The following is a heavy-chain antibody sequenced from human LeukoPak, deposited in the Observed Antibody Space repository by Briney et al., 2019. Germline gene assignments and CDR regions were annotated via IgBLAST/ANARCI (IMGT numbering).Heavy chain of an antibody. CDR1: GYNFSGYY. CDR3: ARVVPAEAMATIPFDY. J-gene: IGHJ4*02. V-gene: IGHV1-2*02. CDR2: INPNSGGT. Sequence: ASVKVSCKASGYNFSGYYMHWVRQAPGQGLEWMGWINPNSGGTKYAQNFQGRVIMTRDASINTAYMELSRLRSDDTAVYFCARVVPAEAMATIPFDYWGQGTLVTVSS. D-gene: IGHD5-24*01.